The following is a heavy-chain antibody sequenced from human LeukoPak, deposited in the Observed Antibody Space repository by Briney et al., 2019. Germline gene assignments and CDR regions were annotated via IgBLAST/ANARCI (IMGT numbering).Heavy chain of an antibody. J-gene: IGHJ2*01. CDR3: ATDPLYGGNWYFDL. CDR1: GYTFTSYY. Sequence: ASVKVSCKASGYTFTSYYIHWVRQAPGQGLEWMGGFDPEDGETIYAQKFQGRVTMTEDTSTDTAYMELSSLRSEDTAVYYCATDPLYGGNWYFDLWGRGTLVTVSS. CDR2: FDPEDGET. V-gene: IGHV1-24*01. D-gene: IGHD4-23*01.